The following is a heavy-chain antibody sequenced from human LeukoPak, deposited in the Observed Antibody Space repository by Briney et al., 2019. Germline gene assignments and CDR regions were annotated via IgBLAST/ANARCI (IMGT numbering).Heavy chain of an antibody. CDR3: ARTTEGGYSGYFYYYYMDV. D-gene: IGHD5-12*01. Sequence: GTLRLSCAASGFTFSTYGMSWVRQAPGKGLEWIGEINHSRSTNYNPSLKSRVTISVDTSKNHFSLKLSSVTAADTAVYYCARTTEGGYSGYFYYYYMDVWGKGTTVTISS. V-gene: IGHV4-34*01. CDR1: GFTFSTYG. CDR2: INHSRST. J-gene: IGHJ6*03.